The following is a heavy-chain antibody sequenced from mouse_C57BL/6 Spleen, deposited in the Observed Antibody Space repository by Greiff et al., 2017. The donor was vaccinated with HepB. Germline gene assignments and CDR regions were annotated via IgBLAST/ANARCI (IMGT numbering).Heavy chain of an antibody. Sequence: VQLQQSGAELAKPGASVKLSCKASGYTFTSYWMHWVKQRPGQGLEWIGYINPSSGYTKYNQKFKDKAKLTADKSSSTAYMQLSSLTYEDSAVYYCAYGSSTRYFDVWGTGTTVTVSS. CDR3: AYGSSTRYFDV. V-gene: IGHV1-7*01. D-gene: IGHD1-1*01. CDR2: INPSSGYT. J-gene: IGHJ1*03. CDR1: GYTFTSYW.